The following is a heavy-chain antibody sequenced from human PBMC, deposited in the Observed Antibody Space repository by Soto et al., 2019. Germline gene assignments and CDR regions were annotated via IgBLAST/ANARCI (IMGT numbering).Heavy chain of an antibody. D-gene: IGHD1-1*01. CDR2: IYPSVSS. CDR3: AREKVGTTFFDN. J-gene: IGHJ4*02. CDR1: GLAMSRGYY. Sequence: ETLSLTWIVAGLAMSRGYYWSWVRQPPGKGLEWIGSIYPSVSSYHNPSLATRLRLSIDTSKNQFTLTLTSVTAADTALYFCAREKVGTTFFDNWGQGIQVTVSS. V-gene: IGHV4-38-2*02.